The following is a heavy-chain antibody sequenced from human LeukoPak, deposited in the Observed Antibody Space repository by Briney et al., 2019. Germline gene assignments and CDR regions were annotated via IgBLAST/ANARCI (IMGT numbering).Heavy chain of an antibody. J-gene: IGHJ2*01. Sequence: SETLSLTCAVSGYSLSSGYYWGWIRQPPGKGLEWIGSIYHSGSTYYNPSLKSRVTISVDTSKNQFSLKLSSVTAADTAVYYCARDAAQWLPLWYFDLWGRGTLVTVSS. CDR1: GYSLSSGYY. CDR3: ARDAAQWLPLWYFDL. V-gene: IGHV4-38-2*02. CDR2: IYHSGST. D-gene: IGHD6-19*01.